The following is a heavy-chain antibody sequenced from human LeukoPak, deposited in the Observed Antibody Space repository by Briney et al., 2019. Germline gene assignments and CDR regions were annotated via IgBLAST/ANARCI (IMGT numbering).Heavy chain of an antibody. CDR1: GGTFSSYA. J-gene: IGHJ3*01. V-gene: IGHV1-69*13. Sequence: SVKVSSKASGGTFSSYAISWVRQAPGQGLEWMGGIITIFGTANYAQKFQGRVTITADESTSTAYMELSSLRSEDTAGYYCARDEGYYYDFWGQGTMVTVSS. CDR2: IITIFGTA. D-gene: IGHD3-10*01. CDR3: ARDEGYYYDF.